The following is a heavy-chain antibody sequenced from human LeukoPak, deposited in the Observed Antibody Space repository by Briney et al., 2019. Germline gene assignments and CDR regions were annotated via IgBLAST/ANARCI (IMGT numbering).Heavy chain of an antibody. V-gene: IGHV4-59*06. CDR2: IYYSGST. J-gene: IGHJ4*02. Sequence: SETLSLTCTVSGGTISSYYWSWIRQPPGKGLEWIGYIYYSGSTYYNPSLKSRVIISVDTSENQFSLKLSSVTAADTAVYYCAIAPMGSSYDFLTGYYRAAAFDYWGQGTLVTVSS. CDR1: GGTISSYY. D-gene: IGHD3-9*01. CDR3: AIAPMGSSYDFLTGYYRAAAFDY.